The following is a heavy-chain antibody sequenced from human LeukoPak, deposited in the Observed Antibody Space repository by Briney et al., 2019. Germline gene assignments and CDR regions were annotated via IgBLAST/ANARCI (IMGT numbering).Heavy chain of an antibody. CDR1: GGSFSGYY. J-gene: IGHJ6*02. CDR3: ARGLRPDFWSGYSTTQYYYYGMDV. CDR2: INHSGST. D-gene: IGHD3-3*01. V-gene: IGHV4-34*01. Sequence: SETLSLTCAVYGGSFSGYYWSWIRQPPGKGLEWMGEINHSGSTNYNPSIKSRVTISVDTSKNQFSLKLSSVTAADTAVYYCARGLRPDFWSGYSTTQYYYYGMDVWGQGTTVTVSS.